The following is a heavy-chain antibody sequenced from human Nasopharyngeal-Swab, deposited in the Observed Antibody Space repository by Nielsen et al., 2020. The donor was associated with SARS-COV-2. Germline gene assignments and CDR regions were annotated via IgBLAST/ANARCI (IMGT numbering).Heavy chain of an antibody. CDR2: ISISGDTT. CDR1: GFTFSNSA. Sequence: GESLKISCAVSGFTFSNSAMCWVRQAPGKGLEWVSGISISGDTTFYADSVKGRFTISRDNDRNTVYLQMNSLRVEDTAVYYCAKEEVPNDYWGQGTLVTVSS. D-gene: IGHD4/OR15-4a*01. V-gene: IGHV3-23*01. J-gene: IGHJ4*02. CDR3: AKEEVPNDY.